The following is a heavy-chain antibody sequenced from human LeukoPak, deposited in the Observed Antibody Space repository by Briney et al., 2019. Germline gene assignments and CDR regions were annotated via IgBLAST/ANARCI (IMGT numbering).Heavy chain of an antibody. CDR2: ISSSSSYI. D-gene: IGHD6-13*01. J-gene: IGHJ4*02. Sequence: GGSLRLSCAASGLAFSAYKMHWVRQAPRKGLEWVSSISSSSSYIYYADSVKGRFTISRDNAKNSLYLQMNSLRAEDTAVYYCARVGIAAAGFDYWGQGTLVTVSS. CDR1: GLAFSAYK. V-gene: IGHV3-21*01. CDR3: ARVGIAAAGFDY.